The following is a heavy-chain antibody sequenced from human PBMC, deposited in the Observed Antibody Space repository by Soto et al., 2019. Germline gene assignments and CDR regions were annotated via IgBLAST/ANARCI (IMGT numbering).Heavy chain of an antibody. CDR2: CGST. CDR3: AREGLMGTFDY. V-gene: IGHV4-59*01. Sequence: CGSTKYNPSLKSRVTILEDTSKNQFSLKLNSVTAADTVVYYCAREGLMGTFDYWGQGALVTVSS. D-gene: IGHD1-1*01. J-gene: IGHJ4*02.